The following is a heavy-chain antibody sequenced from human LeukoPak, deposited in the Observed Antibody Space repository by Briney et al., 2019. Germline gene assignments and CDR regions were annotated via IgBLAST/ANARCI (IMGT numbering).Heavy chain of an antibody. CDR1: GGSISGYY. D-gene: IGHD4-17*01. J-gene: IGHJ4*02. Sequence: SETLSLTCTVSGGSISGYYWSWIRQPPGKGLEWIASVFDNEDANYNPSLESRVTISLDTSKSHVSLRLTSVTAADTAVYFCAKGETVTTSPFDYWGQGILVTVSS. CDR3: AKGETVTTSPFDY. V-gene: IGHV4-59*01. CDR2: VFDNEDA.